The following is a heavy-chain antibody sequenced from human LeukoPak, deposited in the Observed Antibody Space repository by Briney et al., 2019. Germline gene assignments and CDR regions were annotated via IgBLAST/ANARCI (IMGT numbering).Heavy chain of an antibody. CDR3: AIGMAAAAGTRGFDY. Sequence: ASVKVSCKASGYTFTSYDINWVRQAPGQGLEWMGWISAYNGNTNYAQKLQGRVTMTTDTSTSTAYMELRSLRSDDTAVYYCAIGMAAAAGTRGFDYWGQGTLVTVSS. CDR1: GYTFTSYD. D-gene: IGHD6-13*01. V-gene: IGHV1-18*01. CDR2: ISAYNGNT. J-gene: IGHJ4*02.